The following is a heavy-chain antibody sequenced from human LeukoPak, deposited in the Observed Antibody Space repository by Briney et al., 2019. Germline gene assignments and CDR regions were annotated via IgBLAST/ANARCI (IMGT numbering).Heavy chain of an antibody. CDR3: ARDPVHCSSTSCRALPYYFDY. J-gene: IGHJ4*02. Sequence: PGGSLRLSCAASGFTFSSYSMNWVRQAPGKGLEWVSSISSSSSYIYYADSVKGRFTISRDNAKNSLYLQMNSLRAEDTAVYYCARDPVHCSSTSCRALPYYFDYWGQRTLVTVSS. CDR1: GFTFSSYS. V-gene: IGHV3-21*01. CDR2: ISSSSSYI. D-gene: IGHD2-2*01.